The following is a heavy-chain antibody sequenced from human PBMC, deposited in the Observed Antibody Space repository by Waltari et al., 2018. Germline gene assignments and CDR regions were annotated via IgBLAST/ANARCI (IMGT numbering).Heavy chain of an antibody. Sequence: QVQLQESGPGLVKPSGTLSLTCAVSGGSISSTYWLSWVRQTPGKGLEWIGEIYHSGTTNYNPSLKSRVTISIDRSETQFSLKLSSVTAADTAVYYCARGRGYYDSSGYYHYYYGMDVWGQGTTVTVSS. CDR1: GGSISSTYW. CDR2: IYHSGTT. D-gene: IGHD3-22*01. J-gene: IGHJ6*02. V-gene: IGHV4-4*02. CDR3: ARGRGYYDSSGYYHYYYGMDV.